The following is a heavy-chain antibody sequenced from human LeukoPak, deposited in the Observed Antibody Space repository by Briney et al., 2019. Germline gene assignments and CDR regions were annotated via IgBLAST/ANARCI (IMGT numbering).Heavy chain of an antibody. Sequence: GGSLRLSCTGSGFTFSNYAMHWVRQAPGKGLEWVAVVPYDGSKKYYADSVRGRFTISRDNSKSTLFLQMNSLRAEDTAVYYCAKQIVATTYYVGGEFDYWGQGTLVTVSS. J-gene: IGHJ4*02. V-gene: IGHV3-30*18. CDR3: AKQIVATTYYVGGEFDY. CDR2: VPYDGSKK. D-gene: IGHD5-12*01. CDR1: GFTFSNYA.